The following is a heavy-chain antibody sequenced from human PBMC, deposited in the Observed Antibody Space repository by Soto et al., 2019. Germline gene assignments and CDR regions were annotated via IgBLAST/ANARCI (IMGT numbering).Heavy chain of an antibody. Sequence: GGSLRLSCAASGFTVSSNYMSWVRQAPGKGLEWVSVIYSGGSTYYADSVKGRFTISRDNSKNTLYLQMNSLRAEDTAVYYCASTTIVVVVAANGAFDIWGQGTMVTVSS. CDR2: IYSGGST. D-gene: IGHD2-15*01. CDR1: GFTVSSNY. V-gene: IGHV3-66*01. J-gene: IGHJ3*02. CDR3: ASTTIVVVVAANGAFDI.